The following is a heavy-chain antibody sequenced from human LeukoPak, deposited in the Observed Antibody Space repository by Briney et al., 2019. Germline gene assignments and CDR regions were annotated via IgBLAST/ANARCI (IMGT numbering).Heavy chain of an antibody. CDR3: ARRIVVTRGFDY. D-gene: IGHD4-23*01. V-gene: IGHV4-34*01. CDR2: VNHSGST. CDR1: GGSFSGYY. Sequence: SETLSLTCAVYGGSFSGYYWSWIRQPPGKGLEWIGEVNHSGSTNYNPSLKSRVSISVDTSKNQFSLRLNSVTAADTAVYYCARRIVVTRGFDYWGQGTLVTVSS. J-gene: IGHJ4*02.